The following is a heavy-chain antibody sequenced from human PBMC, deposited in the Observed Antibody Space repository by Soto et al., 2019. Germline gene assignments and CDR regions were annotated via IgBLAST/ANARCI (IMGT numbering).Heavy chain of an antibody. CDR2: IIPIFGTA. J-gene: IGHJ5*02. Sequence: SVKVSCKASGGTFSSYAISWVRQAPGQGLEWMGGIIPIFGTANYAQKFQGRVTITADESTSTAYMELSSLRSEDTAVYYCARTYTIFGVVTPYNWFDPWGQGTLVTVS. CDR3: ARTYTIFGVVTPYNWFDP. V-gene: IGHV1-69*13. D-gene: IGHD3-3*01. CDR1: GGTFSSYA.